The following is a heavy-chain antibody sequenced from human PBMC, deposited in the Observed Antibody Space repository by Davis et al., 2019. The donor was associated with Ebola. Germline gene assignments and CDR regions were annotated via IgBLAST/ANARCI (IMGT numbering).Heavy chain of an antibody. CDR1: GGSTSSHY. Sequence: MPSETLSLTCTVSGGSTSSHYWTWIRQPPGKGLEWIGHIHYSGSTHYNPSLKSRVTISVDTSKNQFSLKLSSVTAADTAVYYCAREVENRGAARPYYYYGMDVWGQGTTVTVSS. CDR3: AREVENRGAARPYYYYGMDV. V-gene: IGHV4-59*11. D-gene: IGHD6-6*01. J-gene: IGHJ6*02. CDR2: IHYSGST.